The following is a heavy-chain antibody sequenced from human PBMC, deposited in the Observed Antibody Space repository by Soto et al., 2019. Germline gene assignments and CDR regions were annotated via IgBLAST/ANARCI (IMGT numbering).Heavy chain of an antibody. D-gene: IGHD2-8*01. CDR2: INHSGST. V-gene: IGHV4-34*01. CDR3: ARANIVLMVYADDYYYYGMDV. J-gene: IGHJ6*02. Sequence: QVQLQQWGAGLLKPSETLSLTCAVYGGSFSGYYWSWIRQPPGKGLEWIGEINHSGSTNYNPSLKRRVTISVDTSNNQFSLQLSSVTAADTAVYYCARANIVLMVYADDYYYYGMDVWGQGTTVTVSS. CDR1: GGSFSGYY.